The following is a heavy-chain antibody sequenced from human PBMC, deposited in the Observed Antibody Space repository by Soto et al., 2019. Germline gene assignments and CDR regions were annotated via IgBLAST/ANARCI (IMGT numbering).Heavy chain of an antibody. J-gene: IGHJ4*02. D-gene: IGHD1-1*01. CDR1: RGGFSIYT. Sequence: SVNVYWKAARGGFSIYTISWGRQAPGQGLEWMGRIIPILGIANYAQKFQGRVTITADKSTSTAYMELSSLRSEDTAVYYCASGTTTGIKNWGQGTLVTVSS. CDR2: IIPILGIA. V-gene: IGHV1-69*02. CDR3: ASGTTTGIKN.